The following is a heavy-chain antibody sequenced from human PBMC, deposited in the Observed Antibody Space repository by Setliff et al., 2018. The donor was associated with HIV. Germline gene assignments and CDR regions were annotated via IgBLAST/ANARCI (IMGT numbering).Heavy chain of an antibody. Sequence: PSETLSLTCAVSGYSISSGYDWGWFRQQPGKGLEWIGSMDHSGSTYHTPSLKSRVTISVDTSKKHYSLKLRYVTAADTAFYYCARQSPQMRYLDWLNAFDIWGQGTMVTVSS. J-gene: IGHJ3*02. CDR2: MDHSGST. CDR1: GYSISSGYD. CDR3: ARQSPQMRYLDWLNAFDI. V-gene: IGHV4-38-2*01. D-gene: IGHD3-9*01.